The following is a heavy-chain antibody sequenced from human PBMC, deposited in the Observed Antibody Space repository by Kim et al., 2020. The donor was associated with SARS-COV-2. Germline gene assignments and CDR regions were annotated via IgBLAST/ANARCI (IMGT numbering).Heavy chain of an antibody. CDR3: ARELDSPDY. V-gene: IGHV1-46*01. CDR2: GS. Sequence: GSSYAQKFLGRVTMTRDTSTSTVYMELSSLRSEDTAVYYCARELDSPDYWGQGTLVTVSS. D-gene: IGHD2-15*01. J-gene: IGHJ4*02.